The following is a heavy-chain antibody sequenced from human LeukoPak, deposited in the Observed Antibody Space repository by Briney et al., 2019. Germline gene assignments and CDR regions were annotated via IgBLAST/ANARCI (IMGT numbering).Heavy chain of an antibody. CDR1: GGSISSYY. CDR2: IYYSGNT. CDR3: ARDRGVRGREKLESWFDP. V-gene: IGHV4-59*12. Sequence: ETLSLTCTVSGGSISSYYWSWIRQPPGKGLEWIGKGLEWIGYIYYSGNTNYNPSLKSRVTMSVDTSKNQFSLKLSSVTAADTAVYYCARDRGVRGREKLESWFDPWGQGTLVTVSS. D-gene: IGHD3-10*01. J-gene: IGHJ5*02.